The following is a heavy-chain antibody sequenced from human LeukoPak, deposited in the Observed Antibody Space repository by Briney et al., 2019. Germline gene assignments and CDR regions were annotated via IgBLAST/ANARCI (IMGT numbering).Heavy chain of an antibody. D-gene: IGHD1-26*01. J-gene: IGHJ4*02. CDR3: ARPSLNSGSYFDY. Sequence: GGSLRLSCAASEFTFSNYDMNWVRQAPGKGLEWISYISSSGNTIYYADSVKGRFTISRDNARNSLYLQMNSLRAEDTAMYYCARPSLNSGSYFDYWDQGILVTVSS. CDR2: ISSSGNTI. CDR1: EFTFSNYD. V-gene: IGHV3-48*03.